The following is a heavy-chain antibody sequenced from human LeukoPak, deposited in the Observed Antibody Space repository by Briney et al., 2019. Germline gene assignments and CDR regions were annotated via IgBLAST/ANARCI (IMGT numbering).Heavy chain of an antibody. CDR2: ISYDGSNK. Sequence: PGGSLRLSCAASGFTFSSYGMHWVRQAPGKGLEWVAVISYDGSNKYYADSVKGRFTISRDNSKNTLYLQMNSLRAEDTAVYYCARDGSGSSLGWFDPWGQGTLVTVSS. CDR1: GFTFSSYG. D-gene: IGHD2-15*01. V-gene: IGHV3-30*03. J-gene: IGHJ5*02. CDR3: ARDGSGSSLGWFDP.